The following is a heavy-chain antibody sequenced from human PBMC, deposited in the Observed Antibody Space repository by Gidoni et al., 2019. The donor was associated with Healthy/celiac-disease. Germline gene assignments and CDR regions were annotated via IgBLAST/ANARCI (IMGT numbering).Heavy chain of an antibody. D-gene: IGHD5-18*01. CDR2: IYYSGST. CDR3: ARDSPGHSYGIDY. J-gene: IGHJ4*02. CDR1: GGSISSGGYY. Sequence: QVQLQESGPGLVKPSQTLSLTCTVSGGSISSGGYYWSWIRQHPGKGLEWIGYIYYSGSTYYNPSLKSRVTISVDTSKNQFSLKLSSGTAADTAVYYCARDSPGHSYGIDYWGQGTLVTVSS. V-gene: IGHV4-31*03.